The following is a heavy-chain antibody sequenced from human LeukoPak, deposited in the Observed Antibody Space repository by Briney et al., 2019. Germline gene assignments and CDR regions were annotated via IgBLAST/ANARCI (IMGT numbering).Heavy chain of an antibody. Sequence: SETLSLTCTGSGGSISSYYWSWIRQPPGRGLVWIGYIYYSGSTNYNPSLKSRVTISVETTNNHFSLKLSSVTAAAAAVYYSRRAGGYSSGYQDFWGQGTLVTVSP. CDR3: RRAGGYSSGYQDF. CDR2: IYYSGST. CDR1: GGSISSYY. V-gene: IGHV4-59*08. D-gene: IGHD5-18*01. J-gene: IGHJ4*02.